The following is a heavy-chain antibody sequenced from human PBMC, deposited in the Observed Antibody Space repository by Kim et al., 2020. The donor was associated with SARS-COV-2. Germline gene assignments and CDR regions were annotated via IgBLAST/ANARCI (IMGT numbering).Heavy chain of an antibody. Sequence: GRTYYNPSLKSRVTISVDTSKNQFSLKLSSVTAADTAVYYCASTTAAFDYWGQGTLVTVSS. CDR2: GRT. J-gene: IGHJ4*02. V-gene: IGHV4-39*01. D-gene: IGHD2-2*01. CDR3: ASTTAAFDY.